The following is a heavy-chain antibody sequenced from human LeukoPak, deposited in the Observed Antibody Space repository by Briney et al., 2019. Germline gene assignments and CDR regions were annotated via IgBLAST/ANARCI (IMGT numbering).Heavy chain of an antibody. CDR3: ARSPVTGMGAFDI. V-gene: IGHV1-69*04. CDR2: IIPILGIA. CDR1: GGTFSSYA. J-gene: IGHJ3*02. D-gene: IGHD3-10*01. Sequence: SVKVSCKASGGTFSSYAISWVRQAPGQGLEWMGRIIPILGIANYAQKFQGRVTITADESTSTAYMELSSLRSEDTAVYYCARSPVTGMGAFDIWGQGTMVTVSS.